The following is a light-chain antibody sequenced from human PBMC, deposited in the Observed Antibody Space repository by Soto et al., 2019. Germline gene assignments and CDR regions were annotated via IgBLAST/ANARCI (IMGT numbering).Light chain of an antibody. CDR2: AAS. CDR1: QSISNY. J-gene: IGKJ5*01. V-gene: IGKV1-39*01. CDR3: QQSYGIPIT. Sequence: DIQMTQSPSSLSASVGDRVTITCRASQSISNYLNWYQERPGKAPKLLIYAASSLQSGVPSRFSGSGSGTNFTLTISSLQPEDFATYYCQQSYGIPITFGQGTRLE.